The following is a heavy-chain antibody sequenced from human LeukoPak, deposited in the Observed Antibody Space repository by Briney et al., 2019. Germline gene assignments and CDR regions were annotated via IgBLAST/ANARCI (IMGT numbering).Heavy chain of an antibody. D-gene: IGHD4-17*01. CDR1: GYTFSSYD. Sequence: ASVKVSCKASGYTFSSYDVNWVRQATGQGPEWMGWMHPDSGNTGYAQKFQGRVTMTRDTSISAAYMELSSLRSEDTAVYYCARVGEKDGDYIDHWGHGTLVTVSS. CDR3: ARVGEKDGDYIDH. CDR2: MHPDSGNT. J-gene: IGHJ4*01. V-gene: IGHV1-8*01.